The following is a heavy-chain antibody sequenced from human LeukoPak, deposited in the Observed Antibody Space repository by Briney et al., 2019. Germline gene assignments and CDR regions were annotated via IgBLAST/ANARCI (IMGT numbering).Heavy chain of an antibody. D-gene: IGHD5-24*01. V-gene: IGHV4-59*01. CDR1: GGSFSGYY. J-gene: IGHJ4*02. CDR3: ARVRRDGYDYFDY. Sequence: SETLSLTCAVYGGSFSGYYWSWIRQPPGKGLEWIGYIYYSGSTNYNPSLKSRVTISVDTSKNQFSLKLSSVTAADTAVYYCARVRRDGYDYFDYWGQGTLVTVSS. CDR2: IYYSGST.